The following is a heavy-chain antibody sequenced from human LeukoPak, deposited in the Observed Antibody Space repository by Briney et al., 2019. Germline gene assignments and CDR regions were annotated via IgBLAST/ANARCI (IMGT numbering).Heavy chain of an antibody. CDR2: ISYDGSNK. CDR1: GFTFSSYA. D-gene: IGHD6-19*01. CDR3: ARDRGSGWSIYYFDY. V-gene: IGHV3-30*04. J-gene: IGHJ4*02. Sequence: GGSLRLSCAASGFTFSSYAMHWVRQAPGKGLEWVAVISYDGSNKYYADSVKGRFTISRDNSKNTLYLQMNSLRAEDTAVYYCARDRGSGWSIYYFDYWGQGTLVTVSS.